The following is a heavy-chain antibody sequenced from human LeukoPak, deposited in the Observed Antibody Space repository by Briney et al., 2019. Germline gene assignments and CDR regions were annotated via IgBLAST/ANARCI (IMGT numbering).Heavy chain of an antibody. CDR2: IKPDGSEK. Sequence: GGSLGLSCAASGFTFSSYWMSWVRQAPGKGLEWVATIKPDGSEKYYVDSVKGRFTISRDNAKRSLYLQMDSLRAEDTAVYYCAKDASAYYWGQGTLVTVSS. J-gene: IGHJ4*02. V-gene: IGHV3-7*01. D-gene: IGHD3-3*01. CDR1: GFTFSSYW. CDR3: AKDASAYY.